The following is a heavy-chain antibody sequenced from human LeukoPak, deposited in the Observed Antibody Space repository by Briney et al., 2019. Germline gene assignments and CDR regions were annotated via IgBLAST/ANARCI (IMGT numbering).Heavy chain of an antibody. V-gene: IGHV3-21*01. CDR2: ISSSSSYI. CDR3: ARDGLALSYYYDSSGPDY. CDR1: GFTFSSYS. J-gene: IGHJ4*02. D-gene: IGHD3-22*01. Sequence: PGGSLRLSCAASGFTFSSYSMNWVRQAPGKGLEWVSSISSSSSYIYYADSVKGRFTISRDNAENSLYLQMNSLRAEDTAVYYCARDGLALSYYYDSSGPDYWGQGTLVTVSS.